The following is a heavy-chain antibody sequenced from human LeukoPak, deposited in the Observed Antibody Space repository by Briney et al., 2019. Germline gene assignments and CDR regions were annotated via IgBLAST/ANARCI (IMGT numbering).Heavy chain of an antibody. V-gene: IGHV3-74*01. Sequence: PGGSLRLSCAASGFTFSSNWMHWVRQAPGKGLVWVSRIASDGSTVYADSVKGRFTISRDNAKDTVYLQMNSLRVEDTAVYYCIGSGGWPGYWGQGTLVTVSS. D-gene: IGHD1-26*01. J-gene: IGHJ4*02. CDR3: IGSGGWPGY. CDR2: IASDGST. CDR1: GFTFSSNW.